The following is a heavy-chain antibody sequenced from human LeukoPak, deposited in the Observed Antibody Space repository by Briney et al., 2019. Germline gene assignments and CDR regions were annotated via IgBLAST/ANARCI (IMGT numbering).Heavy chain of an antibody. CDR1: GGSISSYY. D-gene: IGHD5-18*01. J-gene: IGHJ4*02. CDR3: ASAQLWPPYFDY. Sequence: PSETLSLTCTVSGGSISSYYWSWIRQPPGKGLEWIGYIYYSGSTNYNPSLKSRVTISVDTSKNRFSLKLSSVTAADTAVYYCASAQLWPPYFDYWGQGTLVTVSS. CDR2: IYYSGST. V-gene: IGHV4-59*01.